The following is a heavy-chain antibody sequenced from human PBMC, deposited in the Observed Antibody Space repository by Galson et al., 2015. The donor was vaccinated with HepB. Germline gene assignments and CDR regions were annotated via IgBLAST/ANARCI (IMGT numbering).Heavy chain of an antibody. D-gene: IGHD5-12*01. CDR3: ARARYDASAPDH. CDR2: ISNYKTNT. J-gene: IGHJ5*02. V-gene: IGHV1-18*01. Sequence: SVKVSCKASGYTFTHYGISWVRQVPGHGLEWMGWISNYKTNTKYTQKFQDRVTLTTDTSTTTAYMEVRSLRFDDTAVYFCARARYDASAPDHWGQGTPVTIS. CDR1: GYTFTHYG.